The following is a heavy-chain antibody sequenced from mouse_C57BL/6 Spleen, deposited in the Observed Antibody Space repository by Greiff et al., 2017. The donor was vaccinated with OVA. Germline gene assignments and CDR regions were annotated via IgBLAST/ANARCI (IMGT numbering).Heavy chain of an antibody. CDR1: GYTFTSYW. CDR2: IYPGSGST. CDR3: ARGYSKTLYAMDY. Sequence: QVHVKQPGAELVKPGASVKMSCKASGYTFTSYWITWVKQRPGQGLEWIGDIYPGSGSTNYNEKFKSKATLTVDTSSSTAYMQLSSLTSEDSAVYYCARGYSKTLYAMDYWGQGTSVTVSS. D-gene: IGHD2-5*01. J-gene: IGHJ4*01. V-gene: IGHV1-55*01.